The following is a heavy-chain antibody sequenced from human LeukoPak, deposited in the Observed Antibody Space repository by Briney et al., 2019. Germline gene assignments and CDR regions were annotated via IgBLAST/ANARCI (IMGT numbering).Heavy chain of an antibody. CDR2: LYSDGNT. V-gene: IGHV3-53*01. CDR1: GFTVITND. CDR3: ARGVXPLAAXTLAY. Sequence: PGGSLRLSCAASGFTVITNDMTWVRQAPGKGLEWVSVLYSDGNTKYADSVQGRFTISRDNSKNTLYLEMNSLSPDDTAVYYCARGVXPLAAXTLAYWXQGTLVTVSS. D-gene: IGHD3-16*01. J-gene: IGHJ4*02.